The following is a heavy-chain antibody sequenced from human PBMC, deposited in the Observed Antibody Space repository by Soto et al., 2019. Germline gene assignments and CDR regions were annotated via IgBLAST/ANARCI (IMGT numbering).Heavy chain of an antibody. Sequence: SDTLSLTCTVSGGSISSSSYYWGWIRQPPGKGLEWIGSIYYSGSTYYNPSLKSRVTISVDTSKNQFSLKLSSVTAADTAVYYCARRLFGSGNRFDPWGQGTLVTGSS. D-gene: IGHD3-10*02. CDR2: IYYSGST. CDR1: GGSISSSSYY. CDR3: ARRLFGSGNRFDP. J-gene: IGHJ5*02. V-gene: IGHV4-39*01.